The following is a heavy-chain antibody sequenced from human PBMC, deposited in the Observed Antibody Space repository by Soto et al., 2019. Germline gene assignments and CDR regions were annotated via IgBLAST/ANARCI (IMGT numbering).Heavy chain of an antibody. D-gene: IGHD2-15*01. V-gene: IGHV3-74*01. J-gene: IGHJ4*02. Sequence: EVQLVESGGGLVQPGGSLRLSCAASGFTFSSYWMHWVRQAPGKGLVWVSRINSDGSSTSYADSVKGRFTISRDNAKNMLYLQMNSLRAEATAVYYCVRTSLVVAAATREDYWGQGTLVTVSS. CDR3: VRTSLVVAAATREDY. CDR1: GFTFSSYW. CDR2: INSDGSST.